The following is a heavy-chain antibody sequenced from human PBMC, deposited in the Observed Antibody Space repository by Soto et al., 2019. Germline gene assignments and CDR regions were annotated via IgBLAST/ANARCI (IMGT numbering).Heavy chain of an antibody. CDR3: AHDSHGGNTYFDL. J-gene: IGHJ4*02. CDR2: IYFSGST. Sequence: VQLQESGPGLVRPSETLSLTCTVSGGSISSGNFYWSWIRQPPGKGLEWIGYIYFSGSTSYSPSLKSRLTISLNTSNNQFSLKLTSVTAADTAVCYCAHDSHGGNTYFDLWGQGARVTVSS. V-gene: IGHV4-30-4*01. CDR1: GGSISSGNFY. D-gene: IGHD1-26*01.